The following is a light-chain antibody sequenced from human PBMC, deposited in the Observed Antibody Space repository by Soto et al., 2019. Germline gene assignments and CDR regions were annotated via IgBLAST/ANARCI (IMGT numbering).Light chain of an antibody. Sequence: EVVMTQSPATLSVSPGERATLSCRASQSVSNNLAWYQQKPGQAPMLFIYSASTRATGIPARFSGSASGTEFTLTISSLQSEDFAVYYCQQYNEWPLTFGGGTKVETK. J-gene: IGKJ4*01. CDR1: QSVSNN. CDR2: SAS. V-gene: IGKV3-15*01. CDR3: QQYNEWPLT.